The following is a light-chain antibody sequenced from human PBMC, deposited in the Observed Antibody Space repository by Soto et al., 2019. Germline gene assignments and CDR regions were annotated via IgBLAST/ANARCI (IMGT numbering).Light chain of an antibody. CDR1: SSDVGGYNY. Sequence: QSALTQPASVSGYPGQSITISCTGTSSDVGGYNYVSWYQQYPGKAPKLMIYDVSNRPSGVSNRFSGSKSGNTASLTISGLQAEDEADYYCSSYTSSSTPHVVFGGGTKVTVL. J-gene: IGLJ2*01. V-gene: IGLV2-14*01. CDR2: DVS. CDR3: SSYTSSSTPHVV.